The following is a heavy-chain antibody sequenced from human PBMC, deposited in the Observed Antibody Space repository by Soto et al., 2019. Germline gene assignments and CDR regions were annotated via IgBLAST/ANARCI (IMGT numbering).Heavy chain of an antibody. V-gene: IGHV3-23*01. CDR2: ISGSGGST. J-gene: IGHJ4*02. Sequence: GGSLRLSCTASGFTFSSYAMSWVRQVPGKGLEWVSTISGSGGSTYYTDSVKGRFTISRDNSKNTLYLQMNSLRVEDTAVYYCAKRAGYSSGWLDYWGQGTLVTVS. D-gene: IGHD2-15*01. CDR3: AKRAGYSSGWLDY. CDR1: GFTFSSYA.